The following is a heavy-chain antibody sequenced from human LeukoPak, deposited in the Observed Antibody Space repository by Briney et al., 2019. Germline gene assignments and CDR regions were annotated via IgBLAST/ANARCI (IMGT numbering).Heavy chain of an antibody. CDR2: INPNTGGT. CDR3: ARSPHILTGENFDY. Sequence: ASVKVSCKASGYTFTGYYIHWVRQAPGQGLEWVGWINPNTGGTNCAQKLHYRVTMTRGTSISTAYMELSRLRFDDTAVYYCARSPHILTGENFDYWGQGTLVTVSS. V-gene: IGHV1-2*02. J-gene: IGHJ4*02. CDR1: GYTFTGYY. D-gene: IGHD3-9*01.